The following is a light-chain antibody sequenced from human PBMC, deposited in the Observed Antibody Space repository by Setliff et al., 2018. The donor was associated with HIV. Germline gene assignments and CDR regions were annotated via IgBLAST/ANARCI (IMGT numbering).Light chain of an antibody. CDR1: SSNIGSNY. Sequence: TQAPSASGTPGQRVTISCSGSSSNIGSNYVYWYQQLPGTAPKLLIYRNDQRPSGVPARFSGSKSGASTSLAISGLRSEDEADYSCAAWDDSLSALLFGGGTKVTVL. V-gene: IGLV1-47*01. CDR3: AAWDDSLSALL. CDR2: RND. J-gene: IGLJ2*01.